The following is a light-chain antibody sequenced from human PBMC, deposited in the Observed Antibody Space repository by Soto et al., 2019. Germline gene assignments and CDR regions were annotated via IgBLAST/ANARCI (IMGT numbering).Light chain of an antibody. Sequence: EIVMTQSPGTLSVSPGERVTLSCRASQSVSSKVAWYQQKPGQAPRLLIFTASLRATGVPARFSGSGSGTEFTLTISSLQSEDFAVYWCQQYYNWPLEYTFGQGTKLVI. CDR1: QSVSSK. CDR3: QQYYNWPLEYT. CDR2: TAS. V-gene: IGKV3-15*01. J-gene: IGKJ2*01.